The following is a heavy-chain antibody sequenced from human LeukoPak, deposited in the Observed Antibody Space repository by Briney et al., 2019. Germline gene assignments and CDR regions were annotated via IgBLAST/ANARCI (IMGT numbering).Heavy chain of an antibody. V-gene: IGHV4-34*01. CDR3: ARGGDAVYCSGGSCSNFDY. Sequence: SETLSLTCAVYGGSFSGYYWSWIRQSPGKGLEWIGNIYHNGNTHYNPSLKSRVTISVDTSKNQFSLKLSSVTAADTAVYYCARGGDAVYCSGGSCSNFDYWGQGTLVTVSS. J-gene: IGHJ4*02. CDR2: IYHNGNT. D-gene: IGHD2-15*01. CDR1: GGSFSGYY.